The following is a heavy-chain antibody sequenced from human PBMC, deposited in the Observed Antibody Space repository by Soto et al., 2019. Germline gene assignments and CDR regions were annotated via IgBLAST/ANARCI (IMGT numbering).Heavy chain of an antibody. Sequence: SETLSLTCTVSGGSISSYYWSWIRQPPGKGLEWIGYIYYSGSTNYNPSLKSRVTISVDTSKNQFSLKLSSVTAADTAVYYCARGDIVATANYYYYYMDVWGKGTTVTVSS. CDR1: GGSISSYY. CDR2: IYYSGST. J-gene: IGHJ6*03. D-gene: IGHD5-12*01. V-gene: IGHV4-59*01. CDR3: ARGDIVATANYYYYYMDV.